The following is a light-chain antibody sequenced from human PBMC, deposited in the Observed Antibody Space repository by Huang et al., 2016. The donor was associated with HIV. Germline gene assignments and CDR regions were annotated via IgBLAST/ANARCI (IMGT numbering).Light chain of an antibody. CDR2: AAS. J-gene: IGKJ2*01. CDR1: QRLGSW. CDR3: QQANTFRYT. Sequence: IQMTQSPSFVSASVGDRVTITCRASQRLGSWLAGYQQKPGKAPTRRIYAASRLQRGVPSRFSGSGSGTDFTRTISSLQPEDFATYYSQQANTFRYTCGQGTKLKIK. V-gene: IGKV1-12*01.